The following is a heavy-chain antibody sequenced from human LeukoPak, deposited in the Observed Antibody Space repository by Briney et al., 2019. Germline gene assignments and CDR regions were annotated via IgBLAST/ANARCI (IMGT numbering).Heavy chain of an antibody. CDR3: TRDPASNYYCYRDV. J-gene: IGHJ6*03. CDR2: INPNSGGT. V-gene: IGHV1-2*02. CDR1: GYTFTGYY. Sequence: ASVKVSCKASGYTFTGYYMHWVRQAPGQGLEWMGWINPNSGGTNYAQKFQGRVTMTRDTSISTAYMELSRLRADDTAVYYCTRDPASNYYCYRDVRGKGTTVTVSS.